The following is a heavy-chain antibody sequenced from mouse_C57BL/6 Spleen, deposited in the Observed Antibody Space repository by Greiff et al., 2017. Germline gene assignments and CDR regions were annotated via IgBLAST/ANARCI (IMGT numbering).Heavy chain of an antibody. J-gene: IGHJ3*01. Sequence: EVQLQQSGPELVKPGASVKISCKASGYSFTGYYMNWVKQSPEKSLEWIGEINPSTGGTTYNQKFKAKATLTVDKSSSTAYMQLKSLTSEDSAVYYCARWGRDYDGFAYWGQGTLVTVSA. V-gene: IGHV1-42*01. D-gene: IGHD2-4*01. CDR1: GYSFTGYY. CDR2: INPSTGGT. CDR3: ARWGRDYDGFAY.